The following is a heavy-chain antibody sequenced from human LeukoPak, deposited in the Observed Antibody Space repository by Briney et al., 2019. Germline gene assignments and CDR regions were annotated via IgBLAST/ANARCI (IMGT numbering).Heavy chain of an antibody. CDR1: GFTFSTYA. CDR3: VRRAPGYSSGWLDY. V-gene: IGHV3-64*01. J-gene: IGHJ4*02. D-gene: IGHD6-19*01. Sequence: PGGSLRLSCAASGFTFSTYAIHWVRQAPGKGLEYVSAISSSGGSTFYANSVKGRFTISRDNFKNTLYLQMGSLRAEDMALYYCVRRAPGYSSGWLDYWGQGTLVTVSS. CDR2: ISSSGGST.